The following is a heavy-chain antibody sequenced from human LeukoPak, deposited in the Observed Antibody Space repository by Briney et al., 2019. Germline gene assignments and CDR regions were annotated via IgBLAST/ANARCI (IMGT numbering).Heavy chain of an antibody. CDR1: GFTFDDYA. D-gene: IGHD3-10*01. CDR3: AKDRRGEFDY. J-gene: IGHJ4*02. CDR2: ISWNSGSI. V-gene: IGHV3-9*01. Sequence: GGSLRLSCAASGFTFDDYAMHWVRQAPGKGLEWVSGISWNSGSIGYADSVKGRFTISRDNAKNSLYLQMNSLRAEDTALNYCAKDRRGEFDYWGQGTLVTVSS.